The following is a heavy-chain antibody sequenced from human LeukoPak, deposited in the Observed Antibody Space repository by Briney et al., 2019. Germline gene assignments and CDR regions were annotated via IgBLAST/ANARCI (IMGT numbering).Heavy chain of an antibody. V-gene: IGHV4-39*01. CDR2: IYYSGST. Sequence: PSETPSLTCTVSGGSISSSSYYWGWIRQPPGKGLEWIGSIYYSGSTYYNPSLKSRVTISVDTSKNQFSLKLSSVTAADTAVYYCARLVDSSGYYDGTFDYWGQGTQVTVSS. J-gene: IGHJ4*02. CDR3: ARLVDSSGYYDGTFDY. CDR1: GGSISSSSYY. D-gene: IGHD3-22*01.